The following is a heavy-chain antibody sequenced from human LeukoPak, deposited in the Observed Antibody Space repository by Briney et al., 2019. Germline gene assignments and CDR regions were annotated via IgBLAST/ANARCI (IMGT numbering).Heavy chain of an antibody. CDR1: GFTYSNAW. CDR2: IKRKSDGGTT. CDR3: TTEWGAVGATPTRYYFYY. V-gene: IGHV3-15*01. Sequence: GGSLRLSCAACGFTYSNAWMSWVRQAPGKGLEWVGRIKRKSDGGTTDYAAPVKGRFTISRDDSKNTLYLQMNSLKTEDTAVYSGTTEWGAVGATPTRYYFYYWGQGTLVTVSS. D-gene: IGHD1-26*01. J-gene: IGHJ4*02.